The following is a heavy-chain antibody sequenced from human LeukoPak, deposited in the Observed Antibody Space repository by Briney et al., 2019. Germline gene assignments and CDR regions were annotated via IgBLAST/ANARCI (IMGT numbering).Heavy chain of an antibody. V-gene: IGHV3-53*01. CDR1: GFTVSSNY. D-gene: IGHD3-22*01. CDR3: ARGLYYFDTSGYLYY. Sequence: GGSLRLSCAASGFTVSSNYMSWVRQAPGKGLEWVSVIYSGGSTYYADSVKGRFTISRDNSKNTLYLQMNSLRAEDTAVYYCARGLYYFDTSGYLYYWGQGTLVSVSS. J-gene: IGHJ4*02. CDR2: IYSGGST.